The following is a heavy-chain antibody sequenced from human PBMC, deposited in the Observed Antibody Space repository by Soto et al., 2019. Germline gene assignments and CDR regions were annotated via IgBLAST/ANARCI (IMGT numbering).Heavy chain of an antibody. CDR1: GYTFTGYY. J-gene: IGHJ4*02. CDR2: INPNSGGT. D-gene: IGHD1-20*01. CDR3: ARWITGTSADY. V-gene: IGHV1-2*02. Sequence: GASVKVSCKASGYTFTGYYMQWVRQAPGQGLELMGWINPNSGGTNYAQKFQGRVTMTRDTSISTAYMELSRLRSDDTAVYYCARWITGTSADYWGQGTLVTVYS.